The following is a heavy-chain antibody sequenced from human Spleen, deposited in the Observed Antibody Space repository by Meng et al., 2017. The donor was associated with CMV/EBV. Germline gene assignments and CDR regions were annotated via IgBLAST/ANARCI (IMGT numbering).Heavy chain of an antibody. Sequence: ASVKVSCKASGYRFSAYYMHWVRLAPGQGLEWMGTINPSGGTATYSQKFQGRITMASDASTRSVHMDLSGLRSDDSAVYYCARYSKPVVGTSPVIYGMDVWGQGTSVTVSS. CDR1: GYRFSAYY. D-gene: IGHD1-26*01. V-gene: IGHV1-46*01. J-gene: IGHJ6*02. CDR2: INPSGGTA. CDR3: ARYSKPVVGTSPVIYGMDV.